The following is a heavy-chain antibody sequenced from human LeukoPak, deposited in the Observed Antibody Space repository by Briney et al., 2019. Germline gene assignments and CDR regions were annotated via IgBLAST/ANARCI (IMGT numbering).Heavy chain of an antibody. CDR2: IYPGDSDT. V-gene: IGHV5-51*01. J-gene: IGHJ3*02. D-gene: IGHD3-22*01. CDR3: AKQRSYYDSSGYYYAFDI. CDR1: GYSFTSYW. Sequence: GESLKISCKGSGYSFTSYWIGWVRQMPGKGLEWMGIIYPGDSDTRYSPSFQGQVTISADKSISTAYLQWSSLKASDTAMYYCAKQRSYYDSSGYYYAFDIWGQGTMVTVSS.